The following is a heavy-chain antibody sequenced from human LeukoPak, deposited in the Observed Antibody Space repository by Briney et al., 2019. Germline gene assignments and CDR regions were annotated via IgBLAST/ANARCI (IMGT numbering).Heavy chain of an antibody. CDR3: ASTLDGHFDF. Sequence: GSLRLSCAASGFTFSSYWMSWVRQPPGKGLEWIGSIYYSGSTSSNPSLKSRVTMSVDTSKNQFSLKLNSVTAADTAVYYCASTLDGHFDFWGQGTLVTVSS. D-gene: IGHD6-6*01. J-gene: IGHJ4*02. CDR1: GFTFSSYW. V-gene: IGHV4-39*01. CDR2: IYYSGST.